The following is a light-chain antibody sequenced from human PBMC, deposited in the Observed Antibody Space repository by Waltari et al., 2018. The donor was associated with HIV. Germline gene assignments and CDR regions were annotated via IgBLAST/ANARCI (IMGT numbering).Light chain of an antibody. CDR2: GNT. Sequence: QSVLTQPPSVSGAPGQRVTISCTGSSSNIGAGYDVHWYQQLPGTAHKLLIYGNTNRPSGVPDRFSGSKSGTSASLAITGLQAEDEADYYCQSLRVFGGGTKLTVL. CDR3: QSLRV. J-gene: IGLJ2*01. CDR1: SSNIGAGYD. V-gene: IGLV1-40*01.